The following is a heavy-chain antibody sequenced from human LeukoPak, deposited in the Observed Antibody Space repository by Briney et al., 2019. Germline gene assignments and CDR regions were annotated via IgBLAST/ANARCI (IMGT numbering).Heavy chain of an antibody. Sequence: ASVKVSCKASGYTFTGNYMYWVRQAPGQGLEWMGWINPNSGGTNYAQKFQGRVTMTRDTSISTAYMELTSLRSDDTAVYYCARDLGATTGAPWYYFDNWGQGTLVTVPS. J-gene: IGHJ4*01. CDR1: GYTFTGNY. CDR2: INPNSGGT. D-gene: IGHD1-26*01. V-gene: IGHV1-2*02. CDR3: ARDLGATTGAPWYYFDN.